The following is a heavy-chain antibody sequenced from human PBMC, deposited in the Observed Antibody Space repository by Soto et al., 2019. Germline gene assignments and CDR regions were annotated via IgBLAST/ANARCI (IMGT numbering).Heavy chain of an antibody. V-gene: IGHV4-30-4*01. CDR2: IYYSGST. CDR3: ARALYDYGSAAPKGYFDY. Sequence: SETLSFTCTVSGGSISSGHYYWSWIRQPPGKGLEWIGYIYYSGSTYYNPSLKSRVTISVDTSKNQFSLKLNSVTAADTAVYYCARALYDYGSAAPKGYFDYWGQGTLVTVSS. D-gene: IGHD4-17*01. J-gene: IGHJ4*02. CDR1: GGSISSGHYY.